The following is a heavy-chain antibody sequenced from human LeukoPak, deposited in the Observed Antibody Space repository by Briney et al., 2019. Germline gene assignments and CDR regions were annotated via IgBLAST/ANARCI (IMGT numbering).Heavy chain of an antibody. Sequence: GRSLRLSCAASGFTFSSYGMHWVRQAPGKGLEWVAVISYDGSNKYCADSVKGRFTISRDNSKNTLYLQMNSLRAEDTAVYYCAKSHSSGWYRPNQYFDYWGQGTLVTVSS. CDR2: ISYDGSNK. D-gene: IGHD6-19*01. J-gene: IGHJ4*02. V-gene: IGHV3-30*18. CDR1: GFTFSSYG. CDR3: AKSHSSGWYRPNQYFDY.